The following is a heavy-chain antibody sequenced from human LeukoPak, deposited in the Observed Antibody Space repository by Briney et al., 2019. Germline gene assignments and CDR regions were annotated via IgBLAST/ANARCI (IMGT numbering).Heavy chain of an antibody. Sequence: GGSLRLSCAASGFTFSSYSMNWVRQAPGKGLEWVSSISSSSSYIYYADSVKGRFTISRDNAKNSLYLQMNSLRAEDTAVYYCARVVTMVRGVITKRYYYYYGMDVWGQGTTVTVSS. J-gene: IGHJ6*02. V-gene: IGHV3-21*01. D-gene: IGHD3-10*01. CDR1: GFTFSSYS. CDR3: ARVVTMVRGVITKRYYYYYGMDV. CDR2: ISSSSSYI.